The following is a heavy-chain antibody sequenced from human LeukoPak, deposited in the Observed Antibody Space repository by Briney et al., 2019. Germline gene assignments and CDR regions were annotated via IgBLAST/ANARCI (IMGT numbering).Heavy chain of an antibody. CDR2: IYYSGST. V-gene: IGHV4-39*07. Sequence: NASETLSLTCTVSGGSISSSSYYWGWIRQPPGKGLEWIGSIYYSGSTYYNPSLKSRVTISVDTSKNQFSLKLSSVTAADTAVYYCASTSADRGYSYGYDPWGQGTLVTVSS. J-gene: IGHJ5*02. CDR1: GGSISSSSYY. CDR3: ASTSADRGYSYGYDP. D-gene: IGHD5-18*01.